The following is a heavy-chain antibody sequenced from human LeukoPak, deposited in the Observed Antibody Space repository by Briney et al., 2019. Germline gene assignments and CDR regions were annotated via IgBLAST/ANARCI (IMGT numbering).Heavy chain of an antibody. CDR2: ISGSNGYT. CDR3: ARGSTATGYNLQYFHH. Sequence: ASVKVSCKASGYTFSSYGISWLRQAPGQGLEWLGWISGSNGYTNFAQKLQGRITMTTDTSASTAYMELRSLTSDDTAAYYCARGSTATGYNLQYFHHWGQGSLVTVSS. D-gene: IGHD5-12*01. V-gene: IGHV1-18*04. J-gene: IGHJ1*01. CDR1: GYTFSSYG.